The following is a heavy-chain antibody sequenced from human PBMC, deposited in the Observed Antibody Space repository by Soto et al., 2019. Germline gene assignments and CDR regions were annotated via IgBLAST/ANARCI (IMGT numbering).Heavy chain of an antibody. Sequence: PSETLSLTCTVSGYSIRNGYYWGWIRQPPGKGLEWIGTIYHSGSTYYNPSLKGRVTISVDASENHFSLKLSSVTAADTAVYYCARARKGSGSDYYYHYGMDVWGKGTTVTVSS. V-gene: IGHV4-38-2*02. CDR1: GYSIRNGYY. CDR3: ARARKGSGSDYYYHYGMDV. J-gene: IGHJ6*04. CDR2: IYHSGST. D-gene: IGHD3-3*01.